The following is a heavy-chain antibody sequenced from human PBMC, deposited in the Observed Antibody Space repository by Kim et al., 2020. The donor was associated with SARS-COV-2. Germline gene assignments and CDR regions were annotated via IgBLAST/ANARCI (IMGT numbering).Heavy chain of an antibody. CDR3: ARGGSQLWFGERDYYGMDV. Sequence: SETLSLTCTVSGGSISSYYWSWIRQPPGKGLEWIGYIYYSGSTNYNPSLKSRVTISVDTSKNQFSLKLSSVTAADTAVYYCARGGSQLWFGERDYYGMDVWGQGTTVTVSS. CDR1: GGSISSYY. D-gene: IGHD3-10*01. CDR2: IYYSGST. V-gene: IGHV4-59*01. J-gene: IGHJ6*02.